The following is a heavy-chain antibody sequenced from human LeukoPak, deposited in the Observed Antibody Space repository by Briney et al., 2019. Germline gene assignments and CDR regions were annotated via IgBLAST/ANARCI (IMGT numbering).Heavy chain of an antibody. Sequence: ASVKVSCKVSGYTLTELSMHWVRQAPGKGLEWMGGFDPEDGETIYAQKFQGRVTMTEDTSTDTAYMELSSLRSEDTAVYYCATDPPQYCSSTSCYKRTLDYWGQGALVTVSS. V-gene: IGHV1-24*01. CDR1: GYTLTELS. D-gene: IGHD2-2*02. J-gene: IGHJ4*02. CDR2: FDPEDGET. CDR3: ATDPPQYCSSTSCYKRTLDY.